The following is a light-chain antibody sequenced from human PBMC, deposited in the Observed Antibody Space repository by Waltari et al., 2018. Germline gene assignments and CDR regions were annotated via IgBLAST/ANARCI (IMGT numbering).Light chain of an antibody. J-gene: IGLJ2*01. Sequence: QSALTQPASVFGSLRQPVTIPCTGTATYLGGYDYASWYQHHSGKAPQLLFLAVSNRPSEISARFSASKSGNTASLSISGLQTEDEADYHCTSYTSKNTFIFGGGTRLTVL. V-gene: IGLV2-14*03. CDR1: ATYLGGYDY. CDR3: TSYTSKNTFI. CDR2: AVS.